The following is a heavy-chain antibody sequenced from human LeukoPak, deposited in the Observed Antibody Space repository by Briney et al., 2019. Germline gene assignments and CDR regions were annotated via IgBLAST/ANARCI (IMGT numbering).Heavy chain of an antibody. Sequence: GGSLRLSCAASGFTFTKYWMTWVRQAPGKGLEWVANIKQDGSEKFYVGSVKGRFTISRDNAKNSLDLQINSLGAEDTAVYYCARGLDCRSTSCYLGNWGQGTLVTVSS. V-gene: IGHV3-7*01. CDR2: IKQDGSEK. D-gene: IGHD2-2*01. CDR1: GFTFTKYW. CDR3: ARGLDCRSTSCYLGN. J-gene: IGHJ4*02.